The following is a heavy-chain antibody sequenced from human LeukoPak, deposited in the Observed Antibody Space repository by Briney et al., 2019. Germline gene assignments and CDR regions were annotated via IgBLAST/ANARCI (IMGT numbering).Heavy chain of an antibody. V-gene: IGHV4-4*07. CDR1: GGSISNYY. Sequence: SETLSLTCTVSGGSISNYYWSWIRQPAGKGLEWIGRIYTSGSTNSNPSLKSRVTISGDTSKNQFSLKLSSVTAADTAVYYCARDTRGYGAFDIWGQGTMVTVSS. CDR3: ARDTRGYGAFDI. J-gene: IGHJ3*02. CDR2: IYTSGST. D-gene: IGHD5-12*01.